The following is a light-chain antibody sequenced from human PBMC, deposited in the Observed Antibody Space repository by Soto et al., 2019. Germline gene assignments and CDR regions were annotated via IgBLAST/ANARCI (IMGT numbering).Light chain of an antibody. J-gene: IGKJ1*01. CDR1: ESISNW. CDR3: QQYDTYWT. CDR2: KAS. Sequence: DIQMTQYPSTLSASVGDRVIITFRASESISNWLAWYQQKPGKAPNLLIYKASSLKSGVPLRFSGSGSGTEFTLTINSLQPDDFATYYCQQYDTYWTFGQGTMV. V-gene: IGKV1-5*03.